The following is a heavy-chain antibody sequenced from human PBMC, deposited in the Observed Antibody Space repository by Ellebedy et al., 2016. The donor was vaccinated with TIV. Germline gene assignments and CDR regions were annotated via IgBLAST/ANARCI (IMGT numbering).Heavy chain of an antibody. Sequence: SVKVSCKASGGPCISYAISWGRHLPGQGLKWMGGIIGMFGTTSYAQKFLGRVSITADEFTSTAYLDLSSLRSDDTAVYYCARHSGYHAISYLAHWGQGTLVSVSS. CDR1: GGPCISYA. J-gene: IGHJ4*02. V-gene: IGHV1-69*13. D-gene: IGHD5-12*01. CDR2: IIGMFGTT. CDR3: ARHSGYHAISYLAH.